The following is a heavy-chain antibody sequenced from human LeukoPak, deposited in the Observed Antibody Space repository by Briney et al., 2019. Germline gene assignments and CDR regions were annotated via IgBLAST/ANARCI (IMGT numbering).Heavy chain of an antibody. D-gene: IGHD3-22*01. CDR2: INPNSGGT. V-gene: IGHV1-2*02. CDR3: ARVTWYYYERSGYWHHAFDI. J-gene: IGHJ3*02. Sequence: ASVKVSCKASGYTFTGYYMHSVRQAPGQGLEWMGWINPNSGGTNIAQNFQGRVTMTRDTSISTAYMELSRLRSDDTGVYYCARVTWYYYERSGYWHHAFDIWGLGTMVTVSS. CDR1: GYTFTGYY.